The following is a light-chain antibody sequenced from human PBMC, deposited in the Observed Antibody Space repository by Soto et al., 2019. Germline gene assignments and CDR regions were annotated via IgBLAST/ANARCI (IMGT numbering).Light chain of an antibody. Sequence: QSVLTQPASVSGSPGQSITISCTGTSSDVGGYNYVSWLQQHPGKAPKLMICDVTNRPSGVSNRFSGSKSGSTASLTISGLQAEDEADYYCSSYTSSSTYVFGTGTKVTVL. J-gene: IGLJ1*01. V-gene: IGLV2-14*01. CDR1: SSDVGGYNY. CDR3: SSYTSSSTYV. CDR2: DVT.